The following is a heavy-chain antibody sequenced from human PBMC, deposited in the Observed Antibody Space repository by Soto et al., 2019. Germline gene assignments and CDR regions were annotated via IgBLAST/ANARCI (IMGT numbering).Heavy chain of an antibody. CDR1: GFTFSSYA. Sequence: QVQLVESGGGVVQPGRSLRLSCAASGFTFSSYAMHWVRQAPGKGLEWVAVISYDGSNKYYAASVKGRFTISRDNSKNPLYLQMNSLRAEDTAVYYCARDSFMGSPGGWFDHWGQGTLVTVSS. CDR3: ARDSFMGSPGGWFDH. D-gene: IGHD3-10*01. CDR2: ISYDGSNK. J-gene: IGHJ5*02. V-gene: IGHV3-30-3*01.